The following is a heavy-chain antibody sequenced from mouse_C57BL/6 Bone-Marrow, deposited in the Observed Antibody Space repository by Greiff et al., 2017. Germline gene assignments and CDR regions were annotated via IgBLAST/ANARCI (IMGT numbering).Heavy chain of an antibody. CDR2: INPGSGGT. Sequence: QVQLQQSGAELVRPGTSVKVSCKASGYAFTNYLIEWVKQRPGQGLEWIGVINPGSGGTNYNEKFKGKATLTADKSSSTAYMQLSSLTSEDSAVYFCARLGKLLPYYAMDYWGQGTSVTVSS. J-gene: IGHJ4*01. V-gene: IGHV1-54*01. CDR1: GYAFTNYL. D-gene: IGHD1-1*01. CDR3: ARLGKLLPYYAMDY.